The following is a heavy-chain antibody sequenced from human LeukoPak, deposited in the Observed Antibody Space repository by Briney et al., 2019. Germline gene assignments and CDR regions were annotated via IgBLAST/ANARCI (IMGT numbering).Heavy chain of an antibody. CDR3: AREYGDYEAYYMDV. J-gene: IGHJ6*03. CDR1: GFTFSSYW. D-gene: IGHD4-17*01. CDR2: IKQDGSEK. V-gene: IGHV3-7*01. Sequence: GGSLRLSCAASGFTFSSYWMSWVRQAPGKGLEWVANIKQDGSEKYYVDSVKGRFTISRDNAKNSLYLQMNSLRVEDTAVYYCAREYGDYEAYYMDVWGKGTTVTVSS.